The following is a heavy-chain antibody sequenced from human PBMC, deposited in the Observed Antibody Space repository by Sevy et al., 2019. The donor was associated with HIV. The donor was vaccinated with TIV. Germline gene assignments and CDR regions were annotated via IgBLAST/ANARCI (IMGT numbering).Heavy chain of an antibody. CDR3: ARGGPTGEWFDP. J-gene: IGHJ5*02. CDR2: VFYSGST. D-gene: IGHD1-26*01. Sequence: SETLSLTYSVSGGSFSSSPYYWAWIRQPPGQGLEWIGSVFYSGSTYYTPSLKSRVTISVDTSKTHFSLKLRSVTAADTAVYYCARGGPTGEWFDPWGQGTLVTVSS. CDR1: GGSFSSSPYY. V-gene: IGHV4-39*02.